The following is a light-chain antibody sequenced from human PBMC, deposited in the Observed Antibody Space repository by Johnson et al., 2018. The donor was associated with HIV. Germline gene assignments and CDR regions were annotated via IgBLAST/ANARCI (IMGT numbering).Light chain of an antibody. J-gene: IGLJ1*01. CDR3: GTWDSSLSALYL. V-gene: IGLV1-51*01. CDR1: SSNIGNNY. CDR2: DNN. Sequence: QAVLTQPPSVSAAPGQKVTISCSGSSSNIGNNYVSWYQQLPGTAPKLLIYDNNKRPSGIPDRFSGSKSGTSATLGITGLQTGDEADYYCGTWDSSLSALYLFGTVHKVTVL.